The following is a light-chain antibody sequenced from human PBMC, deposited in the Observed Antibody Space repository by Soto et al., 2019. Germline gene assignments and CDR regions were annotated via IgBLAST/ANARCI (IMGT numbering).Light chain of an antibody. J-gene: IGKJ5*01. CDR2: DAS. CDR1: QGVSSH. CDR3: QHYDGSPIT. V-gene: IGKV3-11*01. Sequence: EVVWTQSPATLSSSPWERSTLSCRASQGVSSHLAWYRQKPGQAPRLLIYDASNRATGIPDRFSGGGSGTDFTLTISRLEPEDFAVYYCQHYDGSPITFGHGTRLEIK.